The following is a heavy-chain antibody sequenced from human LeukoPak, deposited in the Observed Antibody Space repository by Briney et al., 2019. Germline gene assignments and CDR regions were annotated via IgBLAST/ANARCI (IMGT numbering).Heavy chain of an antibody. J-gene: IGHJ3*02. V-gene: IGHV3-21*04. D-gene: IGHD3-3*01. CDR2: ISSSSSNI. Sequence: GGSLRLSCAASGFTFSSYSMSWVRQAPGKGLEWVSSISSSSSNIYYADSVKGRFTISRDNTKNSLYLQMNSLRAEDTAVYYCGSGGITILGVVAKNDFGIWGPGTMVTVSS. CDR3: GSGGITILGVVAKNDFGI. CDR1: GFTFSSYS.